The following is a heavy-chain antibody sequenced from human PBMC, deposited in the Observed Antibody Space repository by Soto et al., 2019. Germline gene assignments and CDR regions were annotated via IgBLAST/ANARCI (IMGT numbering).Heavy chain of an antibody. D-gene: IGHD6-13*01. CDR3: ARYTYTSRYSYYGMDV. J-gene: IGHJ6*02. Sequence: GGSLRLSCTASGFTFGDYAMSWFRQAPGKGLEWVGVVRSKAYGGTTDYAASVKGRFDISRDDSKSVAYLQLNSVTTEDTAVYFCARYTYTSRYSYYGMDVWGQGTTVTVSS. CDR2: VRSKAYGGTT. CDR1: GFTFGDYA. V-gene: IGHV3-49*03.